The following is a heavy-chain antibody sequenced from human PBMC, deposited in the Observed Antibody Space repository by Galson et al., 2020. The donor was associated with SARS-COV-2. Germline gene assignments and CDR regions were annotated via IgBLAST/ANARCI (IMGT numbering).Heavy chain of an antibody. CDR1: GDSIISSHW. V-gene: IGHV4-4*02. CDR3: ARDQQPTKWFDS. D-gene: IGHD6-13*01. J-gene: IGHJ5*01. Sequence: SETLSLTCAVSGDSIISSHWWSWVRQPPGKGLEWIGEMYHSGSPYYNPSLRSRVSISVDTSKNQFSQTLNSLTAADTAVYYCARDQQPTKWFDSWGHGTLVTVSS. CDR2: MYHSGSP.